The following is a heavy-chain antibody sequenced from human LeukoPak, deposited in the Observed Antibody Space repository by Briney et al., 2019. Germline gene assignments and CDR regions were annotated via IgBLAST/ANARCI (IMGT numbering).Heavy chain of an antibody. Sequence: SETLSLTCTVSGGSISSGSYYWSWIRQPAGKGLEWIGRIYTSGSTNYNPSLKSRVTISVDTSKNQFSLKLSSVTAADTAVYYCARETTVTTPDYYYYYMDVWGKGTTVTVSS. CDR2: IYTSGST. CDR3: ARETTVTTPDYYYYYMDV. J-gene: IGHJ6*03. D-gene: IGHD4-17*01. V-gene: IGHV4-61*02. CDR1: GGSISSGSYY.